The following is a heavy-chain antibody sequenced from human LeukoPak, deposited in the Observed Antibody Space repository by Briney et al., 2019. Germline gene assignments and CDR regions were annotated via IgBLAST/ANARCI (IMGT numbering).Heavy chain of an antibody. CDR1: GYTFTGYY. J-gene: IGHJ4*02. D-gene: IGHD3-10*01. V-gene: IGHV1-2*02. CDR2: INPNSGGT. Sequence: ASVKVSCKASGYTFTGYYMHWVRQAPGQGLEWMGWINPNSGGTNYAQKFQGRVTMTRDTSISTAYMELSRLRSEDTAVYYCARDLDYYGSGSYLDWGQGTLVTVSS. CDR3: ARDLDYYGSGSYLD.